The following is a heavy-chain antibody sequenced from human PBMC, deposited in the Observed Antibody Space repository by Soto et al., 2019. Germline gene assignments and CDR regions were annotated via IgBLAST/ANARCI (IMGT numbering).Heavy chain of an antibody. CDR3: VRGDVFDI. CDR1: GGSISGYF. J-gene: IGHJ3*02. D-gene: IGHD3-16*01. CDR2: IYSAGST. Sequence: QLQLQESGPGLVKPSETLSLICTVSGGSISGYFWSWVRQPAGKGLEWIGRIYSAGSTNYNPSLKSRVTMSVDTYQSQFSLKLTSVTAADTAMYYCVRGDVFDIWGRGTMVTVSS. V-gene: IGHV4-4*07.